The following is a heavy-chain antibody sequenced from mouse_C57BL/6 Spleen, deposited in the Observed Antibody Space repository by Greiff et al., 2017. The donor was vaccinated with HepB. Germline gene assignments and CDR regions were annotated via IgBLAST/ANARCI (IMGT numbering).Heavy chain of an antibody. CDR1: GYTFTDYE. CDR2: IDPETGGT. D-gene: IGHD4-1*01. Sequence: VQRVESGAELVRPGASVTLSCKASGYTFTDYEMHWVKQTPVHGLEWIGAIDPETGGTAYNQKFTGKAILTADKSSSTAYMELRSLTSEDSAVYYCTFNWAYAMDYWGQGTSVTVSS. CDR3: TFNWAYAMDY. J-gene: IGHJ4*01. V-gene: IGHV1-15*01.